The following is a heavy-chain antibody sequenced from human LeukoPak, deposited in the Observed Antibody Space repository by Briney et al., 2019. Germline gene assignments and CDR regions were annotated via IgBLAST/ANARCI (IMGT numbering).Heavy chain of an antibody. CDR3: ARDPGSGYEEHFDY. CDR1: GFIFSDYY. Sequence: GGSLRLSCAASGFIFSDYYMSWIRQAPGKGLEWVSYISSSGSSIYYADSVKGRFTIPRDNAKDSLYLQMNSLRAEDTAVYYCARDPGSGYEEHFDYWGQGTLVTVSS. D-gene: IGHD5-12*01. CDR2: ISSSGSSI. V-gene: IGHV3-11*01. J-gene: IGHJ4*02.